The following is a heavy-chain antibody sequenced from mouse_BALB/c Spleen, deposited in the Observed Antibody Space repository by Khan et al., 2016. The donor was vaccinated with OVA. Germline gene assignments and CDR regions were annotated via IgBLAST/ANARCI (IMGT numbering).Heavy chain of an antibody. D-gene: IGHD1-2*01. CDR1: GFTFSSFG. V-gene: IGHV5-17*02. J-gene: IGHJ4*01. CDR3: ARRGTTAGFAMDY. CDR2: ISSGSGTI. Sequence: EVQLVESGGGLVQPGGSRKLSCAASGFTFSSFGMHWFRQAPEKGLEWVAYISSGSGTIYYADTVKGRFTISRDTPKNTLFLQMTSLRSEDTAMYYCARRGTTAGFAMDYRGQGTSVTVSS.